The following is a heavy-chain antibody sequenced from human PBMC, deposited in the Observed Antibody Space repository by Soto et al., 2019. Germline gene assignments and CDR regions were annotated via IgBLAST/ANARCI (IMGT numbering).Heavy chain of an antibody. J-gene: IGHJ6*02. Sequence: GGSLRLSCAASGFSVTSNYMIWVRQAPGKGLEWVSVIYSDGSAYDADSGKGRFSISRDISRNTLYLQMNSLRAEDTAVYYRAREKFWGDGLDVWGPGTTVTVSS. CDR3: AREKFWGDGLDV. CDR1: GFSVTSNY. D-gene: IGHD3-16*01. V-gene: IGHV3-53*01. CDR2: IYSDGSA.